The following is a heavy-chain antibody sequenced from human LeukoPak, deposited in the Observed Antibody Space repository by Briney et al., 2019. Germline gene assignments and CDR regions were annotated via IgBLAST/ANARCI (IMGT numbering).Heavy chain of an antibody. Sequence: SETLSLTCTVSGGSISSSSYSWGWIRQPPGKGLEWIGSIYYSGSTYYNPSLKSRVTISVDTSKNQFSLKLSSVTAADTAVYYCARHAVAAAGREGWYFDLWGRGTLVTVSS. V-gene: IGHV4-39*01. CDR1: GGSISSSSYS. CDR3: ARHAVAAAGREGWYFDL. J-gene: IGHJ2*01. CDR2: IYYSGST. D-gene: IGHD6-13*01.